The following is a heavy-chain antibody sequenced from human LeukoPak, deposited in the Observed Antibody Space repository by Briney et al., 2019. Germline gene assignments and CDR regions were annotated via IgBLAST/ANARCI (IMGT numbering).Heavy chain of an antibody. CDR2: IKQDGSEK. CDR3: ATDRNSGKYYDY. Sequence: GGSLRLSCAASGFTFSSYWISWVRQAPGKGLEWVANIKQDGSEKYYVDSVKGRFTISRDNAKNSLYLQMNSLRAEDTAVYYCATDRNSGKYYDYWGQGTLVTVSS. CDR1: GFTFSSYW. V-gene: IGHV3-7*01. D-gene: IGHD1-26*01. J-gene: IGHJ4*02.